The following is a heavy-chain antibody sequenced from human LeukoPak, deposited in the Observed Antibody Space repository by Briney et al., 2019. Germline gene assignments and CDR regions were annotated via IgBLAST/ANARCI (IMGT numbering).Heavy chain of an antibody. V-gene: IGHV3-11*06. J-gene: IGHJ4*02. D-gene: IGHD5-24*01. CDR2: ISSGTSYT. CDR3: ARGLRPIEMATIYFDY. Sequence: GGSLRLSCAASGFTFGDYYMSWIRQAPGKGLEWVSYISSGTSYTNYADSVKGRFTISRDNAENSPYLQMNSLRAEDTAVYYCARGLRPIEMATIYFDYWGQGTLVTVSS. CDR1: GFTFGDYY.